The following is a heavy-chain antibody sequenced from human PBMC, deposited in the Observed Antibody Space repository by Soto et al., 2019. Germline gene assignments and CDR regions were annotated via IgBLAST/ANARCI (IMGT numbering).Heavy chain of an antibody. D-gene: IGHD6-13*01. CDR3: ARQFKGIAMRDY. CDR1: GGSFSGYY. J-gene: IGHJ4*02. CDR2: INHSGST. Sequence: QVQLQQWGAGLLKPSETLSLTCGVYGGSFSGYYWSWIRQPPGKGLEWLGEINHSGSTNYNNPSLKSRVTISVDTSKNQFSLKLSSVTAADTAVYYCARQFKGIAMRDYWGQGTLVPVSS. V-gene: IGHV4-34*01.